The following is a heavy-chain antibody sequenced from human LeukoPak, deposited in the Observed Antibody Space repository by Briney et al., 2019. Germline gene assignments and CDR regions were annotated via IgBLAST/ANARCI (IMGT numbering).Heavy chain of an antibody. J-gene: IGHJ4*02. Sequence: PSETLSLTCSVTRGSISNSNYFWGWIRQPPGKGLEWIGSVFYSGSTDYNPSLKSRVTISVDTSKNQFSLKLSSVTAADTAVYYCARRYTAQIDYWGQGTLVTVSS. CDR1: RGSISNSNYF. CDR2: VFYSGST. CDR3: ARRYTAQIDY. D-gene: IGHD3-16*02. V-gene: IGHV4-39*01.